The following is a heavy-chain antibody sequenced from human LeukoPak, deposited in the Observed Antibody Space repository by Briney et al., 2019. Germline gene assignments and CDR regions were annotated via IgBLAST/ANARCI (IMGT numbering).Heavy chain of an antibody. Sequence: ASVKVSCKASGYTFTSYYMHWVRQAPGQGLEWMGIINPSGGSTSYADSVKGRFTISRDNSKNTLYLQMNSLRAEDTAVYYCAREYGSGSYYLWFDYWGQGTLVTVSS. CDR1: GYTFTSYY. CDR3: AREYGSGSYYLWFDY. D-gene: IGHD3-10*01. J-gene: IGHJ4*02. CDR2: INPSGGST. V-gene: IGHV1-46*04.